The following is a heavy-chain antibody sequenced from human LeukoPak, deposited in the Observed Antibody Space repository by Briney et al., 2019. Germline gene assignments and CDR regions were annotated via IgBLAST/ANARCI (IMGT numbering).Heavy chain of an antibody. J-gene: IGHJ4*02. CDR2: ISVSGGSI. CDR3: AKEHSVLTMMRGLDS. Sequence: GGSLRLSCAASGFTFSNYALHWVRQAPGKGLEWVSGISVSGGSIYYADSVTGRFTISRDNSKDTLYLQMNSLRVEDPALYYCAKEHSVLTMMRGLDSWGQGTLVTVSS. CDR1: GFTFSNYA. V-gene: IGHV3-23*01. D-gene: IGHD3-22*01.